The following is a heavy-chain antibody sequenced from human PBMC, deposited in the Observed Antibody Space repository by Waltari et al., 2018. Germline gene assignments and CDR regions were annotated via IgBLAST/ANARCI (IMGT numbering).Heavy chain of an antibody. J-gene: IGHJ4*02. CDR1: GGSISSYY. CDR2: IYTSGST. V-gene: IGHV4-4*07. D-gene: IGHD3-22*01. Sequence: QVQLQESGPGLVKPSETLSLTCTVSGGSISSYYWSWIRQPAGKGLEWIGRIYTSGSTNYNPSLKSRVTMSVDTSKNQFSLKLSSVTAADTAVYYCARDLASSGYYSHFDYWGQGTLVTVSS. CDR3: ARDLASSGYYSHFDY.